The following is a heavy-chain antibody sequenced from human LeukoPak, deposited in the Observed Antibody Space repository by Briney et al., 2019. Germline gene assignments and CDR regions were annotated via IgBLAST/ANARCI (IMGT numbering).Heavy chain of an antibody. Sequence: GRSLRLSCAASGFTFSSYAMHWVCQAPGKGLEWVAVISYDGSNKYFAGSVQGRFTISRDNSKNTLYLQMDSLRTEDTAVYYCARDPQGGAPDYFDYWGQGTLVTVSS. D-gene: IGHD3-16*01. CDR3: ARDPQGGAPDYFDY. CDR2: ISYDGSNK. V-gene: IGHV3-30-3*01. J-gene: IGHJ4*02. CDR1: GFTFSSYA.